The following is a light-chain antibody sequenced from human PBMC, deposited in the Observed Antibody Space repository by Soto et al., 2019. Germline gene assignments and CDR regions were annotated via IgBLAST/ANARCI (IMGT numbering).Light chain of an antibody. CDR2: GAS. CDR3: QQYNNWPPIT. Sequence: EIVLIQPPPPRPVPQGERPTNSSRACQSVSSNLAWYQQKPGQAPRLLIYGASTRATGIPARFSGSGSGTEFTLTISSLQSEDFAVYYCQQYNNWPPITFGQGTRWRL. CDR1: QSVSSN. J-gene: IGKJ5*01. V-gene: IGKV3-15*01.